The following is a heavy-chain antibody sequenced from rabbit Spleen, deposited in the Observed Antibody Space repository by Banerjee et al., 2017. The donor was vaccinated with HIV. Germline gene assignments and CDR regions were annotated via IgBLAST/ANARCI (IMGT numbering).Heavy chain of an antibody. V-gene: IGHV1S45*01. CDR3: ARDLVAAIGWNFNL. CDR2: INIVTGKS. Sequence: QEQLEESGGGLVKPEGSLTLTCTASGFSFNNNYWMCWVRQAPGKGLEWIACINIVTGKSVYASWAKGRFTMSRTSSTTVTLQMTSLTAADTATYFCARDLVAAIGWNFNLWGPGTLVTVS. J-gene: IGHJ4*01. D-gene: IGHD5-1*01. CDR1: GFSFNNNYW.